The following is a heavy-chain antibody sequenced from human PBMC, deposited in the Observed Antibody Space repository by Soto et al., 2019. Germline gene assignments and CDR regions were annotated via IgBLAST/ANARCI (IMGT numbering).Heavy chain of an antibody. V-gene: IGHV1-18*04. CDR2: ISTYNGNTNT. Sequence: QVPLVQSGAEVRKPGASVRVSCKASTETFNNYGIAWVRQAPGQGLEWMGWISTYNGNTNTYHKKRFQGRFTMTSGAASNAPFGERRSLTPADTAVYYCASGGQKSVYTSIGPWGQGTLVTVSS. D-gene: IGHD3-3*01. J-gene: IGHJ5*02. CDR1: TETFNNYG. CDR3: ASGGQKSVYTSIGP.